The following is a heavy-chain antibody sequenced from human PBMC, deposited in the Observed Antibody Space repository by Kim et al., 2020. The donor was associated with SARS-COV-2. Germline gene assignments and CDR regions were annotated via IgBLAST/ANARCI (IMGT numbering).Heavy chain of an antibody. CDR2: ISYEGSTQ. CDR1: GFTFSSHV. V-gene: IGHV3-30*03. Sequence: WGSLRLSCAASGFTFSSHVMHWVRQAPGKGLEWVALISYEGSTQKYTDSVKGRFTVSRDNSKNTRFLQMSSLRPADTAVYYCARNLVGDTDLGPWGQGTLVTVSS. J-gene: IGHJ5*02. CDR3: ARNLVGDTDLGP. D-gene: IGHD1-26*01.